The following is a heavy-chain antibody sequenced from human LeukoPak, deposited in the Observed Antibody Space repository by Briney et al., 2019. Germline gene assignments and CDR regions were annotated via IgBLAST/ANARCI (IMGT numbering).Heavy chain of an antibody. CDR1: GGSFSRSF. V-gene: IGHV4-34*01. CDR2: INYSGST. J-gene: IGHJ6*03. Sequence: SETLSLTCAVYGGSFSRSFWSWIRQPPGKGLEWIGEINYSGSTNYNPSLKSRVTISVDPSKSQFSLNLSSVTAADTAVYYCAREVILGYYYMDVWGKGTTVTVSS. D-gene: IGHD3-10*01. CDR3: AREVILGYYYMDV.